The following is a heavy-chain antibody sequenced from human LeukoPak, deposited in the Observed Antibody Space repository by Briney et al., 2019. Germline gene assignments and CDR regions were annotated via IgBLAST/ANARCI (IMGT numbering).Heavy chain of an antibody. V-gene: IGHV1-18*01. J-gene: IGHJ6*02. CDR2: ISAYNGNT. CDR1: GYTFTSYG. Sequence: ASVKVSCKASGYTFTSYGISWVRQAPGQGLEWMGWISAYNGNTNYAQKLQGRATMTTDTSTSTAYMELRSLRSGDTAVYYCARASSSWYFYYYGMDVWGQGTTVTVSS. CDR3: ARASSSWYFYYYGMDV. D-gene: IGHD6-13*01.